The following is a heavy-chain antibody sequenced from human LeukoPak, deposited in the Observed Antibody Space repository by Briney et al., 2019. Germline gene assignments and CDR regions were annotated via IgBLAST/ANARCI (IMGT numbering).Heavy chain of an antibody. CDR1: DGSISSYS. CDR2: IYHSGST. CDR3: ARDGVGEATTIDAFDI. Sequence: PSETLSLTCIVSDGSISSYSWSWIRQPPGKGLEWIGYIYHSGSTYYNPSLKSRVTISVDRSKNQFSLKLSSVTAADTAVYYCARDGVGEATTIDAFDIWGQGTMVTVSS. D-gene: IGHD3-10*01. V-gene: IGHV4-59*12. J-gene: IGHJ3*02.